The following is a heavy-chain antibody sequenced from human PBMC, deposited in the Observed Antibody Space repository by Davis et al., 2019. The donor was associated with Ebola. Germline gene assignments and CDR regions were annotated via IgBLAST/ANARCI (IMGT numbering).Heavy chain of an antibody. V-gene: IGHV3-23*01. CDR1: VITFNSYA. Sequence: PGGSLRLSCTDSVITFNSYAMTWVRQAPGKGLEWVSAISGSGGSTYYADSVKGRFTISRDNSKKTLYLQMNSLRAEDTAVYYCAKSGLSFGVVKYHYGMDVWGKGTTVTVSS. D-gene: IGHD3-3*01. J-gene: IGHJ6*04. CDR2: ISGSGGST. CDR3: AKSGLSFGVVKYHYGMDV.